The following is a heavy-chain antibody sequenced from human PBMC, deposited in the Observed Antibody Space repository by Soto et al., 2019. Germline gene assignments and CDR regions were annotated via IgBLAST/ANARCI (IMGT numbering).Heavy chain of an antibody. Sequence: GASVKVSCKASGYTFTSYDINWVRQATGQGLEWKGWMNPNSGNTGYAQKFQGRVTMTRNTSISTAYMELSSLRSEDTAVYYCARVLPNKLLWLYYYYMDVWGKGTTVTVSS. J-gene: IGHJ6*03. CDR1: GYTFTSYD. CDR2: MNPNSGNT. CDR3: ARVLPNKLLWLYYYYMDV. D-gene: IGHD2-2*01. V-gene: IGHV1-8*01.